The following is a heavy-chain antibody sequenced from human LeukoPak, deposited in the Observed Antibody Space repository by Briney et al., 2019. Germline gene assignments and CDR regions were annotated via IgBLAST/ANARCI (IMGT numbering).Heavy chain of an antibody. J-gene: IGHJ4*02. CDR3: ARSRSELGPFRVEQQLVWGYFDY. V-gene: IGHV1-18*01. D-gene: IGHD6-13*01. CDR1: GYTFPSYG. CDR2: ISAYNGNT. Sequence: ASVKVSCKASGYTFPSYGISWVRQAPGQGLEWMGWISAYNGNTNYAQKLQGRVTMTTDTSTSTAYMELRSLRSDDTAVYYCARSRSELGPFRVEQQLVWGYFDYWGQGTLVTVSS.